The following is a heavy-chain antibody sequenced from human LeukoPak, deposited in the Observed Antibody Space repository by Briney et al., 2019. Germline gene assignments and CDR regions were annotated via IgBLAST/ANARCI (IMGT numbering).Heavy chain of an antibody. Sequence: SETLSLTCTVSGGPISSSYWSWIRQPPGKGLEWIGYIYHSGSTYYNPSLKSRVTISVDRSKNQFSLKLSCVTAADTAVYYCARGRPAAPSDYWGQGTLVTVSS. J-gene: IGHJ4*02. CDR2: IYHSGST. CDR1: GGPISSSY. V-gene: IGHV4-59*12. CDR3: ARGRPAAPSDY. D-gene: IGHD2-15*01.